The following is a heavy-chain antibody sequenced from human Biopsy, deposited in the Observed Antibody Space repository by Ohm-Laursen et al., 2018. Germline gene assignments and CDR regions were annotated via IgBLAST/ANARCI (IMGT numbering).Heavy chain of an antibody. J-gene: IGHJ5*02. CDR3: TRGGYYYDSLAYYYWFDP. V-gene: IGHV1-2*02. CDR1: GYTFTGYH. D-gene: IGHD3-22*01. Sequence: ASVTVSCTASGYTFTGYHVHWARQAPGQGLEWMGWINAKTGDTNYAQKFQGRVTMTRDTSISTAYVDLSSLRSDDTAAYYCTRGGYYYDSLAYYYWFDPWGQGTLVTVSS. CDR2: INAKTGDT.